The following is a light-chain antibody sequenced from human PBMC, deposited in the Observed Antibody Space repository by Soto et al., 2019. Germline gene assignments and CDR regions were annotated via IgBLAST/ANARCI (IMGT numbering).Light chain of an antibody. CDR1: QSVSNNV. CDR2: GAS. J-gene: IGKJ2*01. Sequence: EIVLTQSPGTLSLSPGERATLSCRVSQSVSNNVLAWYQQKPGQAPRLLIYGASNRATGIPDVFTGSGSGTDFSLPISRLQAEDFVVYYCQVYGNSPMYTFGQGTRLEIK. CDR3: QVYGNSPMYT. V-gene: IGKV3-20*01.